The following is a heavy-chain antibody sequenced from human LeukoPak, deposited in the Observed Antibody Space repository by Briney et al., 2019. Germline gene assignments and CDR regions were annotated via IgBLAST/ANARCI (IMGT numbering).Heavy chain of an antibody. J-gene: IGHJ4*02. Sequence: ASVKVSYKASGYSFTRYYIHWVRQAPGQGRDYMGMIDPNTGTTWYSQKFQGTVTMTRDTSTSTVSMELSSLRSDDTAIYYCARELPGSCYFDYWGQGTLVSVSS. V-gene: IGHV1-46*01. CDR3: ARELPGSCYFDY. CDR2: IDPNTGTT. D-gene: IGHD1-1*01. CDR1: GYSFTRYY.